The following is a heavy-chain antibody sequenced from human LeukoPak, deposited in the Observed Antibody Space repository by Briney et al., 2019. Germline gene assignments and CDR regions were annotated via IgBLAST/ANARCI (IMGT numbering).Heavy chain of an antibody. CDR1: GGSFSGYY. V-gene: IGHV4-34*01. J-gene: IGHJ4*02. CDR3: ASSTPWIQLWYGRDY. Sequence: SETLSLTCAVYGGSFSGYYWSWIRQPPGKGLEWIGEINHSGSTNYNPPLKSRVTISVDTSKNQLSLKLSSVTAADTAVYYCASSTPWIQLWYGRDYWGQGTLVTVSS. D-gene: IGHD5-18*01. CDR2: INHSGST.